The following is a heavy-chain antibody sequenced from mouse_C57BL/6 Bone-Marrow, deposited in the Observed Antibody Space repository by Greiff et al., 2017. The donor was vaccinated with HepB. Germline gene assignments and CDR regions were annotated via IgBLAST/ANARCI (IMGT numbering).Heavy chain of an antibody. V-gene: IGHV2-6-1*01. J-gene: IGHJ4*01. CDR3: ARHYYYGSSYAMDY. D-gene: IGHD1-1*01. Sequence: QVQLKESGPGLVAPSQSLSITCTVSGFSLTSYGVHWVRQPPGKGLEWLVVIWSDGSTTYNSALKSRLSISKDNSKSQVFLKMNSLQTDDTAMYYCARHYYYGSSYAMDYRGQGTSVTVSS. CDR1: GFSLTSYG. CDR2: IWSDGST.